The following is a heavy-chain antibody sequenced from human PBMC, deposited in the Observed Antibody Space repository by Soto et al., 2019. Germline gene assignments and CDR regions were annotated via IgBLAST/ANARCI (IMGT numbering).Heavy chain of an antibody. J-gene: IGHJ6*03. CDR1: GGSISSSSYY. Sequence: PSETLSLTCTVSGGSISSSSYYWGWIRQPPGKGLEWIGSIYYSGSTYYNPSLKSRVTISVDTSKNQFSLKLSSVTAADTAVYYCARQYHGSGIYYYYYYMDVWGKGTTVTVSS. V-gene: IGHV4-39*01. CDR3: ARQYHGSGIYYYYYYMDV. CDR2: IYYSGST. D-gene: IGHD3-10*01.